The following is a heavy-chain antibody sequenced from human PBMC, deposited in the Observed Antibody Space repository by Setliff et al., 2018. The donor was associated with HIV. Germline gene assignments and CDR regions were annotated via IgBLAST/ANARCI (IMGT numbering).Heavy chain of an antibody. Sequence: SETLSLTCSVSGDSIYSASYCWAWLRQPAGRGLEWIGHVYSRGNTDYNPSLASRVSILMSTSEIQFSLTLNSVTAADTAKYYCARGRLMGSSVLFFDFWGQGILVTVSS. CDR2: VYSRGNT. CDR3: ARGRLMGSSVLFFDF. D-gene: IGHD2-21*01. J-gene: IGHJ4*02. CDR1: GDSIYSASYC. V-gene: IGHV4-61*09.